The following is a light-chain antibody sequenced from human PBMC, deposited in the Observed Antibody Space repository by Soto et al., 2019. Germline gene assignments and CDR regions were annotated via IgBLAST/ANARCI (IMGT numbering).Light chain of an antibody. CDR2: AAS. Sequence: DIQLTQSPSFLSASVGDRVTITCRASQGISSYLAWYQQKPGKAPKLLIYAASTLQSGVPSRFSGSGSGTEFTLTISSLQPEDFATYYCQQLNNYPPKTFGPGTKVDIK. V-gene: IGKV1-9*01. CDR1: QGISSY. J-gene: IGKJ3*01. CDR3: QQLNNYPPKT.